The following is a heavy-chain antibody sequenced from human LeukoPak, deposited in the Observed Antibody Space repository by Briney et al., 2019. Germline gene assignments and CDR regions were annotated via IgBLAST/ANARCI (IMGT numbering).Heavy chain of an antibody. V-gene: IGHV1-18*01. J-gene: IGHJ6*02. CDR2: ISAYNGNT. CDR3: AKNKTIDGMDV. CDR1: GYTFISYG. Sequence: ASVKVSCKAPGYTFISYGISWVRQGPGQGLEWMGWISAYNGNTNYAQRLQGRATMTTDTSTSTAYMELRSLRSDDTAVYYCAKNKTIDGMDVWGQGTTVTVSS. D-gene: IGHD1-7*01.